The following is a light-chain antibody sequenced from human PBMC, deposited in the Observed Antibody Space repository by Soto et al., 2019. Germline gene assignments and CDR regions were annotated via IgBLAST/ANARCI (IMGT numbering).Light chain of an antibody. V-gene: IGKV1-5*03. J-gene: IGKJ1*01. CDR3: QQYNSYSGT. CDR2: KAS. Sequence: DIQMTQYPSTLSASVGDRVTITCRASQSISSWLAWYQQKPGKAPKLLIYKASSLESGVPSRFSGSGSGTEFTLTISSLQPDDFATDYCQQYNSYSGTFGQGTKVEIK. CDR1: QSISSW.